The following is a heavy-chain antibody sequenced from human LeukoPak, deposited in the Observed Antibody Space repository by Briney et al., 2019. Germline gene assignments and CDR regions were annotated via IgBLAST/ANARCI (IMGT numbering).Heavy chain of an antibody. Sequence: SETLSLTCAVYGGSFSGYYWSWIRQPPGKGLEWIGEINQSGSTNYNPSLKSRVTISVDTSKNQFSLKLSSVTAADTAVYYCARELGDYDSSGYLDYWGQGTLVTVSS. V-gene: IGHV4-34*01. J-gene: IGHJ4*02. CDR3: ARELGDYDSSGYLDY. D-gene: IGHD3-22*01. CDR1: GGSFSGYY. CDR2: INQSGST.